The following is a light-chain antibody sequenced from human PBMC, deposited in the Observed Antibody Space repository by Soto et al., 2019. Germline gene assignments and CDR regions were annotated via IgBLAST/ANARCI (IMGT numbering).Light chain of an antibody. CDR3: SSYTRSSTRV. Sequence: QSALTQPASVSGSPGQSITISSTGTSSDVGGYNYVSWYQQHPGKAPKLMIYEVSNRPSGVSNRFSGSKSGNTASLTISGLQAEDEADYYCSSYTRSSTRVFGGGTKVTVL. J-gene: IGLJ1*01. CDR1: SSDVGGYNY. CDR2: EVS. V-gene: IGLV2-14*01.